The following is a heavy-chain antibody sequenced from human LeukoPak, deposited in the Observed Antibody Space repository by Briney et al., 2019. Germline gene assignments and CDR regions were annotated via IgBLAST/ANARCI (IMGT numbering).Heavy chain of an antibody. D-gene: IGHD3-9*01. Sequence: ASVKVSCKASGYTFTSYGISWVRQAPGQGLEWMGWISAYNGNTNYAQKLQGRVTMTTDTSTSTAYMELRSLRSDDTAVYYCVRKRDILTGYYSIDYWGQGTLVTVSS. CDR1: GYTFTSYG. V-gene: IGHV1-18*01. J-gene: IGHJ4*02. CDR2: ISAYNGNT. CDR3: VRKRDILTGYYSIDY.